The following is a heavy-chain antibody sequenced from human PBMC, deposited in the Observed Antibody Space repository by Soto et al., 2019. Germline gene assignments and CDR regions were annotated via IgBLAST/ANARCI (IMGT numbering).Heavy chain of an antibody. D-gene: IGHD2-15*01. CDR1: EFTFSSYA. J-gene: IGHJ6*02. Sequence: QLVESGGRGVQPGRSLRLSCAASEFTFSSYAMHWVRQAPGRGLEWVALISFDGSNEYYADTVKGRFIISRDNSKKMVYLQMNSLRPDDTAIYYCARPIPRWSYHCGIDVWGQGTTVTVSS. V-gene: IGHV3-30-3*01. CDR3: ARPIPRWSYHCGIDV. CDR2: ISFDGSNE.